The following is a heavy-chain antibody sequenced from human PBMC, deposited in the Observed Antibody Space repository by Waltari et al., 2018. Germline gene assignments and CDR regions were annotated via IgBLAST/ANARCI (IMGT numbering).Heavy chain of an antibody. J-gene: IGHJ3*02. CDR3: ARVVANYDFWSGYSYGAFDI. D-gene: IGHD3-3*01. CDR1: GYTFTSYG. Sequence: QVQLVQSGAEVKKPGASVKVSCKASGYTFTSYGISWVQQAPGQGLEWMGWISAYNGNTNYAQKLQGRVTMTTDTSTSTAYMELRSLRSDDTAVYYCARVVANYDFWSGYSYGAFDIWGQGTMVTVSS. V-gene: IGHV1-18*01. CDR2: ISAYNGNT.